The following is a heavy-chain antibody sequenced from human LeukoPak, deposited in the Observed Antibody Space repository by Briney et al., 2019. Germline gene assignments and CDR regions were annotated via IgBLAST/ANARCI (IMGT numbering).Heavy chain of an antibody. Sequence: GGSLRPSCAASGFTFSSYSMNWVRQAPGKGLEWISSISSSNNYIYYADSVKGRFTISRDNAKKSLYLQMNSLRAEDTAVYHCAGRAVTTGDNNAFDIWGQGTMVTVTS. D-gene: IGHD4-17*01. J-gene: IGHJ3*02. V-gene: IGHV3-21*01. CDR3: AGRAVTTGDNNAFDI. CDR2: ISSSNNYI. CDR1: GFTFSSYS.